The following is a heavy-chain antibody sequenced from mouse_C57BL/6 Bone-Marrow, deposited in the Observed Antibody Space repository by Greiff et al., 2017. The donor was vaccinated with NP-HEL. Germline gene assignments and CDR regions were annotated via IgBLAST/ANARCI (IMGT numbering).Heavy chain of an antibody. CDR2: ISDGGSYT. CDR1: GFTFSSYA. Sequence: EVQLVESGGGLVKPGGSLKLSCAASGFTFSSYAMSWVRQTPEKRLAWVATISDGGSYTYYPDNVKGRFPISRANAKNNLYLQMSHLKSEDTAMYYWARDWGWLLRYFDVWGTGTTVTVSS. J-gene: IGHJ1*03. V-gene: IGHV5-4*01. D-gene: IGHD2-3*01. CDR3: ARDWGWLLRYFDV.